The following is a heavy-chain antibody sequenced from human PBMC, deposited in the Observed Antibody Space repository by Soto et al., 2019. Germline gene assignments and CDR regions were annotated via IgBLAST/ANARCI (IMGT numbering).Heavy chain of an antibody. CDR3: AKDLAVTGTSQSDY. J-gene: IGHJ4*02. CDR1: GLTFTRYG. CDR2: ISYDGTNK. Sequence: PGGSLRLSYAASGLTFTRYGMHWVRQAPGKGLEWVAVISYDGTNKYYADSVKGRFTISRDNSKNTLYLQVDSLRAEDTAMYFCAKDLAVTGTSQSDYWGQGTLVTVSS. D-gene: IGHD6-19*01. V-gene: IGHV3-30*18.